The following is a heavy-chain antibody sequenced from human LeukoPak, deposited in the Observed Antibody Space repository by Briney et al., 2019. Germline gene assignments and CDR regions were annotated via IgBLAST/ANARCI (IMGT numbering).Heavy chain of an antibody. J-gene: IGHJ6*02. CDR1: GGSISSYY. CDR3: ARNLADCSSTSCNYGMDV. CDR2: IYTSGST. D-gene: IGHD2-2*01. V-gene: IGHV4-4*07. Sequence: SETLSLTCTVSGGSISSYYWSWIRQPAGKGLEWIGRIYTSGSTNYNPSLKSRVTISVDTSKNQFSLKLSSVTAADTAVYYCARNLADCSSTSCNYGMDVWGQGTTVTVSS.